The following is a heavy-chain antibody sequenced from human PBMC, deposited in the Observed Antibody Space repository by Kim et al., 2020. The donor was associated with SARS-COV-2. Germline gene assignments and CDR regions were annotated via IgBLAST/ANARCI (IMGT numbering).Heavy chain of an antibody. Sequence: GGSLRLSCGASGFTFSRHAMSWVRQASAKGLLWVSTIDCRGGNTYYADSVKGRFTISRDNSKNTLYLETNSLRAEDTAVYYCAKYYHASGNRNGMDVWGQGTTVTVSS. V-gene: IGHV3-23*01. CDR2: IDCRGGNT. D-gene: IGHD3-10*01. CDR1: GFTFSRHA. J-gene: IGHJ6*02. CDR3: AKYYHASGNRNGMDV.